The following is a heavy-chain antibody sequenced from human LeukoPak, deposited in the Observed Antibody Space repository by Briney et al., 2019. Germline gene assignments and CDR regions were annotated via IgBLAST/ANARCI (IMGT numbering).Heavy chain of an antibody. Sequence: SETLSLTCTVSGGSISSFYWSWIRQPPGKGLEWIGHFHDSESTNYNPPLKSRVTISGDTSKNQFSLNLRSVTAADTAVYYCARGDPSGRPGIGFWGQGILVTVSS. V-gene: IGHV4-59*01. CDR1: GGSISSFY. D-gene: IGHD1-26*01. J-gene: IGHJ4*02. CDR2: FHDSEST. CDR3: ARGDPSGRPGIGF.